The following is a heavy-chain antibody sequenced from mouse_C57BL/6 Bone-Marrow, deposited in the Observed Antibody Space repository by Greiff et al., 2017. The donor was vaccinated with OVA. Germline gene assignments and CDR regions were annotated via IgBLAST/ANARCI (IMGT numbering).Heavy chain of an antibody. D-gene: IGHD4-1*01. V-gene: IGHV1-81*01. CDR2: IYPRSGNT. CDR1: GYTFTSYG. J-gene: IGHJ2*01. Sequence: QVQLQQSGAELARPGASVKLSCKASGYTFTSYGISWVKQRTGQGLEWIGEIYPRSGNTYYNEKFKGKATLTADKSSSTAYMELRSLTSEDSAVYFCARRLTGSPYYFDDWGQGTTLTVSS. CDR3: ARRLTGSPYYFDD.